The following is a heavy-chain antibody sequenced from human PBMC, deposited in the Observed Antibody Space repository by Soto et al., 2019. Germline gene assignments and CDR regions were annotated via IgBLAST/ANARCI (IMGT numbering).Heavy chain of an antibody. CDR2: ISAYNGNT. CDR1: GYTFTSYG. D-gene: IGHD6-13*01. CDR3: ARWGDSSSSSGMDV. J-gene: IGHJ6*02. Sequence: ASVKVSCKXSGYTFTSYGISWVRQAPGQGLEWMGWISAYNGNTNYAQKLQGRVTMTTDTSTSTAYMELRSLRSDDTAVYYCARWGDSSSSSGMDVWGQGTTVTVSS. V-gene: IGHV1-18*01.